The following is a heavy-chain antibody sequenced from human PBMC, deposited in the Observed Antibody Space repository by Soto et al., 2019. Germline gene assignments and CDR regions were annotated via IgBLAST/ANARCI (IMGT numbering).Heavy chain of an antibody. Sequence: QPEGSLRLSCAASGFTFSSYAMSWVRQAPGKGLEWVSAISGSGGSTYYADSVKGRFTISRDNSKNTLYLQMNSLRAEDTAVYYCAKDPGIAVAGTDWFDPWGQGTLVTVSS. D-gene: IGHD6-19*01. CDR2: ISGSGGST. J-gene: IGHJ5*02. V-gene: IGHV3-23*01. CDR3: AKDPGIAVAGTDWFDP. CDR1: GFTFSSYA.